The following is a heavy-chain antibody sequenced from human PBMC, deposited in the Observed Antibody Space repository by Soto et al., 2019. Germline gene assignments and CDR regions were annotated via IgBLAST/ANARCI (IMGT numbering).Heavy chain of an antibody. CDR1: GFTFRSFT. V-gene: IGHV3-21*01. J-gene: IGHJ5*02. CDR2: ISSNSAYI. CDR3: TRDASRDSSARGWFDP. D-gene: IGHD6-13*01. Sequence: PGCSLRLSCAASGFTFRSFTMNWVRQAPGKGLEWVSTISSNSAYIYYTDALRGRFTISRDNAKNSLHLQMNSLRAEDTAVYYCTRDASRDSSARGWFDPWGPGTLVTGSS.